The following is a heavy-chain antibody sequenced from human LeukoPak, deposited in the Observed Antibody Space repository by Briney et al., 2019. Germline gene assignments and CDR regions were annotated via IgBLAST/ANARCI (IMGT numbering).Heavy chain of an antibody. V-gene: IGHV3-23*01. CDR1: GFTFSTYV. Sequence: GGSLRLSCAASGFTFSTYVMSWVRRAPGKGLEWVSTISGGGGGTYYADSVKGRFTIPRDNSKNTLYLQMNSLRAEDTAVYYCAKNYRSGSYAVDYWGQGTLVTVSS. D-gene: IGHD3-10*01. CDR3: AKNYRSGSYAVDY. CDR2: ISGGGGGT. J-gene: IGHJ4*02.